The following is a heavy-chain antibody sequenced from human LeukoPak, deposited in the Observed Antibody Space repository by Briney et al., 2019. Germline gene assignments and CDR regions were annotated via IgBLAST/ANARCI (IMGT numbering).Heavy chain of an antibody. V-gene: IGHV4-31*03. CDR1: GGSISSGGYY. CDR2: IYYSGST. CDR3: ARAHHPYSSSWPPRGYYYGMDV. D-gene: IGHD6-13*01. J-gene: IGHJ6*02. Sequence: SETLSLTCTVSGGSISSGGYYWSWIRQHPGKGLEWIGYIYYSGSTYYNPSLKSRVTISVDTSKNQFSLKLSSVTAADTAVYYCARAHHPYSSSWPPRGYYYGMDVWGQGTTVTVSS.